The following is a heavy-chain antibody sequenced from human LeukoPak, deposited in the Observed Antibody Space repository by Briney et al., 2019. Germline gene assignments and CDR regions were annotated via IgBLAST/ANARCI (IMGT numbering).Heavy chain of an antibody. J-gene: IGHJ3*02. CDR3: ARRYYDFWSGYSAFDI. V-gene: IGHV4-34*12. Sequence: SETLSLTCGVYGGSFSGYYWTWIRQSPGMGLEWTGKIIHTGRTNYNPSLTSRVSISVDTSKNQFSLELSSVTAADTAVYYCARRYYDFWSGYSAFDIWGQGTMVTVSS. CDR2: IIHTGRT. D-gene: IGHD3-3*01. CDR1: GGSFSGYY.